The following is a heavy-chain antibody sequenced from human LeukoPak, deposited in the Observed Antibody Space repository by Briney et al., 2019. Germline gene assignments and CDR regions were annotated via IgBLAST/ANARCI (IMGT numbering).Heavy chain of an antibody. CDR1: GFTFDTYA. J-gene: IGHJ4*02. Sequence: GGSLRLSCAASGFTFDTYAMSWVRQAPGKGLEWVSVICANDGNTYYADAVKGRFTISRGNSKDTLYLQMDSLRAEDTAVYYCAKGSGSSCYSPCDYWGQGILVTVSS. D-gene: IGHD2-15*01. CDR3: AKGSGSSCYSPCDY. V-gene: IGHV3-23*01. CDR2: ICANDGNT.